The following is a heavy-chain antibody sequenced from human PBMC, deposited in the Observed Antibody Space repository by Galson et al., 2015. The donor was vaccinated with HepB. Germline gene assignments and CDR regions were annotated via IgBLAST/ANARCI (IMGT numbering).Heavy chain of an antibody. CDR3: ARGGYSSSWYY. Sequence: SLRLSCAVSGFTIRSYNMNWVRQAPGKGLEWVSFISNSITNTYYADSVKGRFTISRDNAKNSLYLQMNSLRAEDTAVYYCARGGYSSSWYYWGQGTLVTVSS. V-gene: IGHV3-21*01. CDR2: ISNSITNT. CDR1: GFTIRSYN. D-gene: IGHD6-13*01. J-gene: IGHJ4*02.